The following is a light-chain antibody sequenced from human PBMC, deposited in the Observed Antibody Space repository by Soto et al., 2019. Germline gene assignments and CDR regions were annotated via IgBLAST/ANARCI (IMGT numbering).Light chain of an antibody. CDR1: QSLTGR. CDR2: DVS. J-gene: IGKJ2*01. Sequence: DIQMTQSPSTLSASIGDRVTLTCRASQSLTGRLAWYQQKPGRPPKLLIYDVSSLESGVPSRFSGSGSGTEFTLTISSLQPDDFATYYCQQYNSYSPYTFGQGTKLEIK. V-gene: IGKV1-5*01. CDR3: QQYNSYSPYT.